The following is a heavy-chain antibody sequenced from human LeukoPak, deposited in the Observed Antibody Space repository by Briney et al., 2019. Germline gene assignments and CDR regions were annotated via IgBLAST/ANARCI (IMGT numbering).Heavy chain of an antibody. CDR2: IYTSGST. J-gene: IGHJ6*04. D-gene: IGHD2-2*01. V-gene: IGHV4-4*07. CDR3: ARDNPNSSTRPPSMDV. CDR1: GGSISSYY. Sequence: PSETLSLTCTVSGGSISSYYWSWIRQPPGKGLEWIGRIYTSGSTNYNPSLKSRVTMSVDTSKNQFSLKLSSVTAADTAVYYCARDNPNSSTRPPSMDVWGKGTTVTVSS.